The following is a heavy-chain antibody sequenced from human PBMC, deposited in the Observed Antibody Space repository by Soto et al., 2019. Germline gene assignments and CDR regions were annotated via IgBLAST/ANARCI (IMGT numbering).Heavy chain of an antibody. J-gene: IGHJ5*02. CDR3: ARDLYYDILTGHRRNWFDP. V-gene: IGHV4-61*01. CDR1: GGSVSSGSYY. D-gene: IGHD3-9*01. Sequence: SETLSLTCTVSGGSVSSGSYYWSWIRQPPGKGLEWVGYIFYSGSTNYNPSLKSRVTISVDTSKNQFSLKLSSVTAADTAVYYCARDLYYDILTGHRRNWFDPWGQGTLVTVSS. CDR2: IFYSGST.